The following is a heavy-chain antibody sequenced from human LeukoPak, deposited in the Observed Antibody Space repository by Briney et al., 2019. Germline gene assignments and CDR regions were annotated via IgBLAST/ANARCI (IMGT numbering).Heavy chain of an antibody. CDR2: ISSSSSYI. J-gene: IGHJ1*01. CDR1: GFTFSSYN. Sequence: GGSLRLSCAASGFTFSSYNMNWVRQAPGKGLEWVSSISSSSSYIYYADSVKGRFTISRDNAKNSLYLQMNSLRAEDTAVYYCARGSDYGDSFQHWGQGTLVTVSS. D-gene: IGHD4-17*01. V-gene: IGHV3-21*01. CDR3: ARGSDYGDSFQH.